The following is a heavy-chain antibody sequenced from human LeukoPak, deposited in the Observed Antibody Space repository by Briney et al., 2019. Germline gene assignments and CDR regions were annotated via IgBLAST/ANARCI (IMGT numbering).Heavy chain of an antibody. D-gene: IGHD3-22*01. CDR3: AREGYDSSGSNWFDP. CDR1: GGTFSSYA. V-gene: IGHV1-69*13. Sequence: SVKVSCKASGGTFSSYAISWVRPAPGQGLEWMGGIIPIFGTANYAQKFQGRVTITADESTSTAYMELSSLRSEDTAVYYCAREGYDSSGSNWFDPWGQGTLVTVSS. J-gene: IGHJ5*02. CDR2: IIPIFGTA.